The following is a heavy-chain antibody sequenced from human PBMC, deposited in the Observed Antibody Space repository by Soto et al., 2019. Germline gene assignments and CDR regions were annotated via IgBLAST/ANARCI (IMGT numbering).Heavy chain of an antibody. CDR3: ARGHVVAATTFDY. CDR1: GGSISSGDYY. D-gene: IGHD2-15*01. CDR2: IYYSGST. J-gene: IGHJ4*02. V-gene: IGHV4-30-4*01. Sequence: QVQLQESGPGLVKPSQTLSLTCTVSGGSISSGDYYWSWIRQPPGKGLEWIGYIYYSGSTYYNPSLKCRVTIPVDTSKNQFSLKLSSVTAADPAVYYCARGHVVAATTFDYWGQGTLVTVSS.